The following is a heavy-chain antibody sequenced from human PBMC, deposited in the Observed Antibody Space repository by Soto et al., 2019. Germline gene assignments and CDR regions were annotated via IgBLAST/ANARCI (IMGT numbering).Heavy chain of an antibody. CDR2: VRGDKVHT. J-gene: IGHJ5*02. D-gene: IGHD2-15*01. V-gene: IGHV1-18*01. Sequence: QVQLVQSGAEVKKPGASVKVSCKASGYTFTTHGISWVRQVPGQGLEWMGWVRGDKVHTNYAQSLQGRVTMTTDTSTNTAYMELSSLRSDDTAVYYCARDLGYCRSGTCYREWFDPWGQGTLVTVSS. CDR3: ARDLGYCRSGTCYREWFDP. CDR1: GYTFTTHG.